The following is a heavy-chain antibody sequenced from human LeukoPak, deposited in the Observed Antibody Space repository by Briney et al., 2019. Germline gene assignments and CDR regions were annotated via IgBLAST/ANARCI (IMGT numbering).Heavy chain of an antibody. J-gene: IGHJ4*02. CDR2: IRYDGSNK. D-gene: IGHD5-18*01. CDR1: GFTFSSYG. V-gene: IGHV3-30*02. Sequence: GGSLRLSCAASGFTFSSYGMHWVRQAPGKGLEWVAFIRYDGSNKYYADSVKGRFTISRDNSKNTLYLQMNSLRAEDTAVYYCAKDIRYGYFGGVFDYWGQGTLVTVSS. CDR3: AKDIRYGYFGGVFDY.